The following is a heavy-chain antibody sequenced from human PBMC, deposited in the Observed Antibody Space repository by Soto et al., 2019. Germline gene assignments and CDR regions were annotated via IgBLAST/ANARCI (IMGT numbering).Heavy chain of an antibody. D-gene: IGHD3-3*01. J-gene: IGHJ4*02. CDR1: GGSISDFY. Sequence: QLQESGPGLVKTSATLSLTCTVSGGSISDFYWSWIRQSPGRGLEWIGYIDYSGSTNYNPSLKSRVTISVDTSKKQFSLNQSSVTAADTAVYYCAAGVSIFGVGSGHWGQGTLVTVSS. V-gene: IGHV4-59*01. CDR3: AAGVSIFGVGSGH. CDR2: IDYSGST.